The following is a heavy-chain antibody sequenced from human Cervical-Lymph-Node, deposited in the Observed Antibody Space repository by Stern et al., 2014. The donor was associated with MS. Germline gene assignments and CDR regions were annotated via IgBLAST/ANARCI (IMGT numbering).Heavy chain of an antibody. V-gene: IGHV3-7*01. Sequence: MQLVQSGGGLVQPGGSLRLSCAGSGFSLSSYWMSWVRQAPGKGPELVATIKQDGRETYYVDSVKGRFTISRDNSKNSVFLQMNSLRVDDTSVYYCARDCGSGSCYQTQYYYGVDVWGQGTTVIVSS. D-gene: IGHD2-15*01. CDR1: GFSLSSYW. CDR2: IKQDGRET. CDR3: ARDCGSGSCYQTQYYYGVDV. J-gene: IGHJ6*02.